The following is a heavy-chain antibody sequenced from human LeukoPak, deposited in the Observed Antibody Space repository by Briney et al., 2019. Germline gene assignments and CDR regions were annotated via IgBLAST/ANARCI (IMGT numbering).Heavy chain of an antibody. D-gene: IGHD4-23*01. Sequence: PGGSLRLSCAVSGFTFSSYWMHWVRQAPGMGLVWVSRIDRDGSRINYADSVKGRFTISRDNGKNTLFLQMNSLRAEDAAVYYCVRGNDYGGPHYWGQGTLVTVSS. J-gene: IGHJ4*02. CDR2: IDRDGSRI. V-gene: IGHV3-74*01. CDR1: GFTFSSYW. CDR3: VRGNDYGGPHY.